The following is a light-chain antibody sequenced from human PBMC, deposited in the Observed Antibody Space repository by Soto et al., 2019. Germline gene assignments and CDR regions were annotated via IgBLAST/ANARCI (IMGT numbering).Light chain of an antibody. Sequence: DIQMTQSPSTLSASVLDRVTITCRASQSISSWLAWYQQKPGKAPKLLIYDASSLESGVPSRFSGSGSGTEFTLTISSLQPDDFATYYCQQGWTFGQGTKVDI. J-gene: IGKJ1*01. CDR3: QQGWT. CDR1: QSISSW. CDR2: DAS. V-gene: IGKV1-5*01.